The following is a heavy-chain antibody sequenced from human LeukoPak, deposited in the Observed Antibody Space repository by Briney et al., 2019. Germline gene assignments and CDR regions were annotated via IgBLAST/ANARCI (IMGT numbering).Heavy chain of an antibody. CDR3: ARAENPDSNYYMDV. CDR2: ISSSGFTI. Sequence: PGGSLRLSCAASGFTFSDYYMSWIRQAPGKGLEWVSYISSSGFTIYYADSVKGRFTVSRDNAKNSLYLQMTSLRAEDTAVYYCARAENPDSNYYMDVWGKGTTVTVSS. CDR1: GFTFSDYY. D-gene: IGHD1-14*01. V-gene: IGHV3-11*04. J-gene: IGHJ6*03.